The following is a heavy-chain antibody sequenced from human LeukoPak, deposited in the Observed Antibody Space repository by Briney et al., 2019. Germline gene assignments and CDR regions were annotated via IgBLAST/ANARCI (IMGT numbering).Heavy chain of an antibody. Sequence: GESLKISCKGSGYSFTNYWLGGVRQMPGKGLEWMGIFYPGDFNTRYSPSFQGDVTISADKSISTAYLQWSSLKASDTAMYYCARLGAFDIWGQGTMVTVSS. V-gene: IGHV5-51*01. CDR1: GYSFTNYW. D-gene: IGHD3-10*01. J-gene: IGHJ3*02. CDR3: ARLGAFDI. CDR2: FYPGDFNT.